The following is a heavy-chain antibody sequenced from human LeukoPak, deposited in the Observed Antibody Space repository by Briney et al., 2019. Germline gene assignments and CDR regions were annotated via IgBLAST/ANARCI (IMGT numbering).Heavy chain of an antibody. Sequence: PGGSLRLSCAASGFTFSSYAVSWVRQAPGKGLEWVSAMSGGGTESYYADSVKGRFTISRDNSKNTLYLQMNSLRAEDTAVYYCAKGYDFWVDYWGQGTLVTVSS. D-gene: IGHD3-3*01. J-gene: IGHJ4*02. CDR1: GFTFSSYA. CDR2: MSGGGTES. V-gene: IGHV3-23*01. CDR3: AKGYDFWVDY.